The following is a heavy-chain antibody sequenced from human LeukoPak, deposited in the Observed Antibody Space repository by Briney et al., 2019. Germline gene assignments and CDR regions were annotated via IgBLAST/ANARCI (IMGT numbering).Heavy chain of an antibody. CDR2: ISGSGGGT. CDR1: GITLSNYG. CDR3: AKRGVVIRVILVGFHKEAYYFDS. V-gene: IGHV3-23*01. D-gene: IGHD3-22*01. Sequence: GGSLRLSCAVSGITLSNYGMSWVRQAPGKGLEWVAGISGSGGGTNYADSVKGRFTISRDNPKSTLFLQMNSLRAEDTAVYFCAKRGVVIRVILVGFHKEAYYFDSWGQGALVTVSS. J-gene: IGHJ4*02.